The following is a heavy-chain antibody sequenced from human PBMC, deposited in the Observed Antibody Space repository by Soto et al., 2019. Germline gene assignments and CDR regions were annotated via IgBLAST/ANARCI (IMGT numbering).Heavy chain of an antibody. V-gene: IGHV3-30*15. Sequence: QVQLVESGEGVVRPGRSLRLSGAASGFTFRSYAMDWVRQAPGKGLEWVAVLSYDGTKKYYADSVKGRFTISRDNSKNTLSLQISSLRSEDTAVYYCARGDSNSWSDYWGQGTLVTVSS. CDR3: ARGDSNSWSDY. CDR1: GFTFRSYA. J-gene: IGHJ4*02. D-gene: IGHD6-13*01. CDR2: LSYDGTKK.